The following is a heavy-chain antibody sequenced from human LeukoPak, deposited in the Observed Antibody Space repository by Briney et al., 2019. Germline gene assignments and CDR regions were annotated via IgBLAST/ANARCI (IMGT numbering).Heavy chain of an antibody. CDR1: GFTFTSYN. V-gene: IGHV3-21*06. CDR2: ITSSSSYI. Sequence: GGSLRLSCAASGFTFTSYNMNWVRQAPGRGLEWVSSITSSSSYIYYADSVKGRFTISRDNAKNSLYLQMDSLRVEDTAEYYCARDPYSGNYGAYYYYYMDVWGKGTTVTVSS. D-gene: IGHD1-26*01. J-gene: IGHJ6*03. CDR3: ARDPYSGNYGAYYYYYMDV.